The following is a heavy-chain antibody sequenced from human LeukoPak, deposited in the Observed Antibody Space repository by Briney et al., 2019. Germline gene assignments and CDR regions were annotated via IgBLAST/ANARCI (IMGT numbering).Heavy chain of an antibody. D-gene: IGHD1-14*01. Sequence: GGSLRLSCAASGFTFSSYPMSWVRQAPGKGLQWVSAISNGGGSAYYADSVKGRFTISRDNSKSTLYLQMNSLRAEDTAIYYCAARPRMPPRFDYWGQGTLVTVSS. CDR3: AARPRMPPRFDY. CDR2: ISNGGGSA. CDR1: GFTFSSYP. J-gene: IGHJ4*02. V-gene: IGHV3-23*01.